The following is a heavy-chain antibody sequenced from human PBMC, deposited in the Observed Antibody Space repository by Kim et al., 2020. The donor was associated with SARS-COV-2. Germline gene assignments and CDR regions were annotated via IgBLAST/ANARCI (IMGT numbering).Heavy chain of an antibody. D-gene: IGHD3-22*01. J-gene: IGHJ4*02. CDR3: ARAPDSRPNYFDY. CDR2: IYYSGST. Sequence: SETLSLTCTVSGGSISSYYWSWIRQPPGKGLEWIGYIYYSGSTNYNPSLKSRVTISVDTSKNQFSLKLSSVTAADTAVYYCARAPDSRPNYFDYWGQGTLVTVSS. V-gene: IGHV4-59*01. CDR1: GGSISSYY.